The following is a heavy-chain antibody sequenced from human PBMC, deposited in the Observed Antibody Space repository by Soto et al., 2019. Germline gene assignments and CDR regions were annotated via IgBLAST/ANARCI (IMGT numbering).Heavy chain of an antibody. CDR3: ARARPPLYYFYFGMDV. J-gene: IGHJ6*04. CDR2: INAGNGNT. Sequence: ASVKVACKASGYTFTKYYLHWVRQAPGQRLEWMGWINAGNGNTKYSQKFQGRVTITRGTSASTAYMELSSLRSEDTAVYYCARARPPLYYFYFGMDVWGKENTVTVCS. CDR1: GYTFTKYY. V-gene: IGHV1-3*01. D-gene: IGHD6-6*01.